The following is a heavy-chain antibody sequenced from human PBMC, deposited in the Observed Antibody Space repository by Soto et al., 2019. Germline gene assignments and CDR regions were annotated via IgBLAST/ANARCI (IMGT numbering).Heavy chain of an antibody. J-gene: IGHJ3*02. V-gene: IGHV1-69*13. D-gene: IGHD1-1*01. Sequence: SVKVSCKESRGTFSSYAVSWVRQAPGQGLEWMGGIIPIFGTANYAQKFQGRVTITADESTSTAHMELSSLRSEDTAVYYCAASESSLNSLAAFDIWGQGTVVTVSS. CDR3: AASESSLNSLAAFDI. CDR2: IIPIFGTA. CDR1: RGTFSSYA.